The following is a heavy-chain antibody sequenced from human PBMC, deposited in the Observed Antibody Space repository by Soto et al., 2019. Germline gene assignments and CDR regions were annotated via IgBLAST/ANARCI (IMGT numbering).Heavy chain of an antibody. J-gene: IGHJ4*02. V-gene: IGHV1-69*13. D-gene: IGHD6-6*01. CDR1: GGTFSSYA. CDR2: IIPIFGTA. Sequence: ASVKVSCKASGGTFSSYAISWVRQAPGQGLEWMGGIIPIFGTANYAQKFQGRVTITADESTSTAYMELSSLRSEDTAVYYCASVPSIAARRQFDYWGQGTLVTVSS. CDR3: ASVPSIAARRQFDY.